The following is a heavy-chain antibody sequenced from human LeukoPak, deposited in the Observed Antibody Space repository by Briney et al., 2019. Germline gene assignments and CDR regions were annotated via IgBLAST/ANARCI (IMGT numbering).Heavy chain of an antibody. V-gene: IGHV4-38-2*01. CDR2: IYHSGST. CDR3: ARLVYAMDSFEY. J-gene: IGHJ4*02. CDR1: GYSISSGYY. Sequence: SETLPLTCAVSGYSISSGYYWGWIRQPPGKGQEWIGSIYHSGSTYYNPSLKSRVTISVDTSKNQFSLKLSSVTAADTAVYYCARLVYAMDSFEYWGQGTLVTVSS. D-gene: IGHD2-8*01.